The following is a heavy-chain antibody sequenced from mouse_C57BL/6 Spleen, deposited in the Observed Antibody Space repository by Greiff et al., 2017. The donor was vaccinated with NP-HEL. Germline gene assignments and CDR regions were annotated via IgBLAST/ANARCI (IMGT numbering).Heavy chain of an antibody. J-gene: IGHJ1*03. V-gene: IGHV1-69*01. D-gene: IGHD2-5*01. CDR2: IDPSDSYT. CDR3: ARWAYYSNHWYFDV. Sequence: QVQLQQPGAELVMPGASVKLSCKASGYTFTSYWMHWVKQRPGQGLEWIGEIDPSDSYTNYNQKFKGKSTLTVDKSSSTAYMQLSSLTSEDSAVYYCARWAYYSNHWYFDVWGTGTTVTVSS. CDR1: GYTFTSYW.